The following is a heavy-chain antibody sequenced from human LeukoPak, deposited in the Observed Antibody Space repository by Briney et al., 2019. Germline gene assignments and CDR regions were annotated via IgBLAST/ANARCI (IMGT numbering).Heavy chain of an antibody. CDR2: TYHSGST. CDR1: GGPIRDFY. Sequence: SETLSLTCTVSGGPIRDFYWSWIRLPPGKGLEWIGYTYHSGSTSYNPSLESRVAISVDMSKSQFSLELSSVTAADTAIYYCTRHKRWLQFPDAFDVWGQGTMVTVSS. D-gene: IGHD5-24*01. CDR3: TRHKRWLQFPDAFDV. V-gene: IGHV4-59*08. J-gene: IGHJ3*01.